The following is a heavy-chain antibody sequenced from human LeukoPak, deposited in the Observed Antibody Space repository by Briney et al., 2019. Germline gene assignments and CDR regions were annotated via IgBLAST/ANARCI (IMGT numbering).Heavy chain of an antibody. V-gene: IGHV1-46*01. CDR1: GGTFSSYA. D-gene: IGHD6-13*01. J-gene: IGHJ4*02. Sequence: GASVKVSCKASGGTFSSYAISWVRQAPGQGLEWMGIINPSGGSTSYAQKFQGRVTMTRDTSTSTVYMELSSLRSEDTAVYYCARGYYSSSWYTYWGQGTLVTVSS. CDR3: ARGYYSSSWYTY. CDR2: INPSGGST.